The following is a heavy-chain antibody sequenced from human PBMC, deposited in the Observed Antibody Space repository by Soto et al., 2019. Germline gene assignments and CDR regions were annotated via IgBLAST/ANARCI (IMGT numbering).Heavy chain of an antibody. CDR2: IYYSGST. J-gene: IGHJ6*02. CDR1: GGSISSYY. Sequence: QVQLQESGPGLVKPSETLSLTCTVSGGSISSYYWSWIRQPPGKGLEWIGYIYYSGSTNYNPSLKSRVTISVDTSKNQFSLKLSSVTAADTAVYYCARDRPPHGMDVWGQGTTVTVSS. CDR3: ARDRPPHGMDV. V-gene: IGHV4-59*01.